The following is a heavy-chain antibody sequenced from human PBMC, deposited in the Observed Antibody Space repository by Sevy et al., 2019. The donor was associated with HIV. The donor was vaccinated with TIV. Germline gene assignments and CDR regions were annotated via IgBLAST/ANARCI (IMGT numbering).Heavy chain of an antibody. Sequence: ASVKVSCKASGHTLTDLSMHWVRQAPGKGFEWIGRFDPEDGERICAQKFQGRVTMTEDTSTDTAYMELSSLRSEDTAVYYCSATREYYSDSYGYFDYWGQGTLVTVSS. D-gene: IGHD3-22*01. CDR2: FDPEDGER. CDR1: GHTLTDLS. J-gene: IGHJ4*02. V-gene: IGHV1-24*01. CDR3: SATREYYSDSYGYFDY.